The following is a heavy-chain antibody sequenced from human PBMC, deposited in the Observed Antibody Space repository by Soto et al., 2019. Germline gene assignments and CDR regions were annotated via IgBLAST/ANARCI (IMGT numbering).Heavy chain of an antibody. V-gene: IGHV4-31*03. CDR1: GASMSSCGYY. J-gene: IGHJ5*02. Sequence: PSETLSLTCPASGASMSSCGYYWTWILQSPGKGLEWIGYIYYSGSTYYNPSLESRVAISLDTSRSQFSLTLHSVTAADTAIYYCARDRHNNFFDPWGQGTLVTAPQ. CDR3: ARDRHNNFFDP. CDR2: IYYSGST. D-gene: IGHD6-6*01.